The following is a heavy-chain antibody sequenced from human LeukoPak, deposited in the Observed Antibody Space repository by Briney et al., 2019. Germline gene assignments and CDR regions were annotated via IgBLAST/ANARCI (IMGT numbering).Heavy chain of an antibody. Sequence: GGSLRLSCAASGFTFSGSAMHWVRQASGKGLEWVGRIRSKANSYATAYAASVKGRFTISRDDSKNTAYLQMNSLKTEDTAVYYCTTDFSIRPMVVWGKGTTVTVSS. CDR1: GFTFSGSA. V-gene: IGHV3-73*01. J-gene: IGHJ6*03. CDR2: IRSKANSYAT. CDR3: TTDFSIRPMVV.